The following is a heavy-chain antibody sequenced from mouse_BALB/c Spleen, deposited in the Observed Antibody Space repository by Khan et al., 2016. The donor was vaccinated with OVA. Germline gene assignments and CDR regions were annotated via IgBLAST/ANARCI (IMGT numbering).Heavy chain of an antibody. J-gene: IGHJ4*01. D-gene: IGHD2-14*01. CDR3: ASRSPDDSMDY. V-gene: IGHV1-76*01. CDR2: IYPGSGSI. Sequence: VQLKESGAELVRPGASVKLSCKTSGYIFTSYWIHWVKQRSGQGLEWIARIYPGSGSIYYNEKFKGRATLTADKSSSTPYMQISSLTSEDSAVYFCASRSPDDSMDYWGQGTSVTVSS. CDR1: GYIFTSYW.